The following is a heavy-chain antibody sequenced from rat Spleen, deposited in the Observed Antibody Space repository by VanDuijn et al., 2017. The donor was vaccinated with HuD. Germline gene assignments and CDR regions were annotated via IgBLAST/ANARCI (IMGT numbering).Heavy chain of an antibody. J-gene: IGHJ3*01. D-gene: IGHD1-5*01. V-gene: IGHV5S13*01. CDR2: ISTGGGNT. Sequence: EVQLVESGGGLVQPGRSLKLSCAVSGFTFSSYGMAWVRQDPTKGLEWVASISTGGGNTYYRDSVKGRFTISRDNAKNTQYLQMDSVRSEDTDSYYCARGGTTTGWNWFAYWGQGTLVTVSS. CDR1: GFTFSSYG. CDR3: ARGGTTTGWNWFAY.